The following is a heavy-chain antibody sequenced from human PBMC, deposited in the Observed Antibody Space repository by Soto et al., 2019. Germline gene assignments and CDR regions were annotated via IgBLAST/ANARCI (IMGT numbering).Heavy chain of an antibody. Sequence: GGSLRLSCAASGFTFSSYSMNWVRQAPGKGLEWVSYISSSSSTIYYAVSGKGRLTISSDNAKNSLYLQMNSLRAEDTAVYYCARDPTMVRGADFDYWGQGTLVTVSS. CDR1: GFTFSSYS. J-gene: IGHJ4*02. CDR3: ARDPTMVRGADFDY. CDR2: ISSSSSTI. D-gene: IGHD3-10*01. V-gene: IGHV3-48*01.